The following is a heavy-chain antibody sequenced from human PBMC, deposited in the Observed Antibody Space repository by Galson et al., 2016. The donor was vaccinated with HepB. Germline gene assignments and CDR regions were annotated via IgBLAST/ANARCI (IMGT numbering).Heavy chain of an antibody. V-gene: IGHV3-30*03. CDR2: DSMDGRRK. D-gene: IGHD3-10*02. J-gene: IGHJ4*02. CDR1: GFRFSGYG. Sequence: SLRLSCAASGFRFSGYGMHWVRQAPGKGLEWVAADSMDGRRKFYADSVKGRFTISRDNTNSLLFLQMSSLTPDDTAVYYCARRHDFRLPVGCSVDYWGQGTLVSVSS. CDR3: ARRHDFRLPVGCSVDY.